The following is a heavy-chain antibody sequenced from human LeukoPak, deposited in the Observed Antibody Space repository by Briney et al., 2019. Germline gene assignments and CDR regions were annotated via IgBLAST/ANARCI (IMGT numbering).Heavy chain of an antibody. V-gene: IGHV4-4*07. CDR1: GGSISIYY. J-gene: IGHJ4*02. D-gene: IGHD3-3*01. Sequence: PSETLSLTCTVSGGSISIYYWSWIRQPAGRGLEWIGRIYASGSTNYNPSLKSRVTMSVDTSKNQFSLKLSSVTAADTAVYYCARDTFWSAYPSFDYWGQGTLVTVSS. CDR3: ARDTFWSAYPSFDY. CDR2: IYASGST.